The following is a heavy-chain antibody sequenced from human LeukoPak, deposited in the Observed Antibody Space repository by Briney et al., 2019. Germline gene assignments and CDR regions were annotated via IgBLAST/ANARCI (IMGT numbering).Heavy chain of an antibody. D-gene: IGHD2-2*02. CDR1: GFSLRTSGVG. V-gene: IGHV2-5*01. J-gene: IGHJ3*02. CDR3: AQASCSSTSCYTPVGFDI. CDR2: IYWNDDK. Sequence: SGPTLVYPTPTLTLTCTFSGFSLRTSGVGVGWIRQPPGKALEWLALIYWNDDKRYSPSLKSSLTITKDTSKNQVVLTMTNMDPVDTATYYCAQASCSSTSCYTPVGFDIWGQGTMVTVSS.